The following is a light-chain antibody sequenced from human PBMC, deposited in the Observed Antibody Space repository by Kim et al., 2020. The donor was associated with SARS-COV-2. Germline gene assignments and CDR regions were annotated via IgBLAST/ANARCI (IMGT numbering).Light chain of an antibody. Sequence: SPGERATPSCRASRRVGSSYLAWYQQNPGQAPRLLIYGASSRATGIPARFSGSRSGTDFTLTISRLEPEDFAVYYCQQYSRSSKTFGQGTKVDIK. CDR3: QQYSRSSKT. CDR2: GAS. V-gene: IGKV3-20*01. CDR1: RRVGSSY. J-gene: IGKJ1*01.